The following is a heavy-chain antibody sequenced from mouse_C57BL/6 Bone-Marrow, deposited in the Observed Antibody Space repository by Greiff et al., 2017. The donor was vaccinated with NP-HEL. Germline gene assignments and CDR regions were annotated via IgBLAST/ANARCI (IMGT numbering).Heavy chain of an antibody. J-gene: IGHJ2*01. D-gene: IGHD1-1*01. V-gene: IGHV1-50*01. Sequence: QVQLQQPGAELVKPGASVKLSCKASGYTFTSYWMQWVKQRPGQGLEWIGEIDPSDSYTNYNQQFKGKATLPVDTSSSTAYMQLSSLTSEDSAVYYCARGHYGSTGGYWGQGTTLTVSS. CDR2: IDPSDSYT. CDR3: ARGHYGSTGGY. CDR1: GYTFTSYW.